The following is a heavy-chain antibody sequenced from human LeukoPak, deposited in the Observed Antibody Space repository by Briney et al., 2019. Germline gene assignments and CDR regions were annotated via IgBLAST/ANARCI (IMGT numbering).Heavy chain of an antibody. CDR2: IWSDGGNR. CDR3: ARDAQRGFDYSNSLEY. V-gene: IGHV3-33*01. J-gene: IGHJ4*01. CDR1: GFIYSHYG. D-gene: IGHD4-11*01. Sequence: PGGSLRLSCAASGFIYSHYGMHWVRQAPGEGLEWVAVIWSDGGNRFYAGSVKGRFTISRDNSQNTLFLQMNSLRAEDTAMYYCARDAQRGFDYSNSLEYWGHGTLVTVSS.